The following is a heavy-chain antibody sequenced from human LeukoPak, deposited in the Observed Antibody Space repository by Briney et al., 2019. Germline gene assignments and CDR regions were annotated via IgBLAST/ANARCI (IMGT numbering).Heavy chain of an antibody. D-gene: IGHD1-26*01. J-gene: IGHJ4*02. CDR2: MNINSGNT. Sequence: AASVKVSCKASGYTFTSYDINWVRQATGQGLEWMGWMNINSGNTDYAQKFQDRVTMTRNTSISTAYMELSSLRSEDTAVYYCARQIVGATNGLWDQGTLVTVSS. CDR3: ARQIVGATNGL. CDR1: GYTFTSYD. V-gene: IGHV1-8*01.